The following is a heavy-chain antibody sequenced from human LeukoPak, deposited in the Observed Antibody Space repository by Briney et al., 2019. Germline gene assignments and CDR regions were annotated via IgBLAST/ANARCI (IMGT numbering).Heavy chain of an antibody. CDR2: INHSGST. CDR1: GGSMSSYY. V-gene: IGHV4-34*01. J-gene: IGHJ4*02. D-gene: IGHD4-23*01. CDR3: ARWHGGNPLPYFDY. Sequence: SETLSLTCTVSGGSMSSYYWSWIRQPPGKGLEWIGEINHSGSTNYNPSLKSRVTISVDTSKNQFSLKLSSVTAADTAVYYCARWHGGNPLPYFDYWGQGTLVTVSS.